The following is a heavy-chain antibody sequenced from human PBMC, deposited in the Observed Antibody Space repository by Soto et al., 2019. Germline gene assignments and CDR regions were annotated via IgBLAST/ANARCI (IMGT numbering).Heavy chain of an antibody. CDR3: ARTIFGVVIRYYYYYMDV. V-gene: IGHV4-39*01. Sequence: QLQLQESGPGLVKPSETLSLTCTVSGGSISSSSYYWGWIRQPPGKGLEWIGSIYYSGSTYYNPSLKSGVTISVDTSKNQFSLKLSSVTAADTAVYYCARTIFGVVIRYYYYYMDVWGKGTTVTVSS. D-gene: IGHD3-3*01. CDR1: GGSISSSSYY. J-gene: IGHJ6*03. CDR2: IYYSGST.